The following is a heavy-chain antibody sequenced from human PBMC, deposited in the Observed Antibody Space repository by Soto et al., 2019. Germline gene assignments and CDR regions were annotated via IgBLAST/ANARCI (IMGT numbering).Heavy chain of an antibody. V-gene: IGHV3-23*01. J-gene: IGHJ5*02. Sequence: EVQLLESGGDLVQPGGSLRLSCAASGFTFSNYAMSWVRQAPGKGLEWVSGISGSGGSTYYADSVKGRFTISRDNSKNTLYLQMSSLTAEDTAVYYCAKGAGIVVVPTAMSWGQGTLVTVSS. D-gene: IGHD2-2*01. CDR2: ISGSGGST. CDR1: GFTFSNYA. CDR3: AKGAGIVVVPTAMS.